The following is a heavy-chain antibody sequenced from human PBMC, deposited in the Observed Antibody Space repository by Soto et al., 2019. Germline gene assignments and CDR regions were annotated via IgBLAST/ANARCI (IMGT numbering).Heavy chain of an antibody. Sequence: ASVKVSCKASGYTFTSYYMHWVRQAPGQGLEWMGIINPSGGSTSYAQKFQGRVTMTRDTSTSTVYMGLSSLRSEDTAVYYCARLAFIVVVVAAISDYMDVWGKGTTVTVSS. V-gene: IGHV1-46*03. CDR1: GYTFTSYY. J-gene: IGHJ6*03. CDR2: INPSGGST. D-gene: IGHD2-15*01. CDR3: ARLAFIVVVVAAISDYMDV.